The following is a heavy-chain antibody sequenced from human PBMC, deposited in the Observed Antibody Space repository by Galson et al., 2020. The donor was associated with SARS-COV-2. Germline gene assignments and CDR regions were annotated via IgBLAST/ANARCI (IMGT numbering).Heavy chain of an antibody. CDR1: GDSISRGGYF. Sequence: SQTLSLTCTVSGDSISRGGYFWSWIRQLPGRGLEWIGYISHIGSAYYNPSLRSRIIISADTSKKSFSLSLYSVTAADTAVYYCARAGGQGATFDLWGRGTLVPVSS. V-gene: IGHV4-31*03. CDR2: ISHIGSA. J-gene: IGHJ2*01. CDR3: ARAGGQGATFDL. D-gene: IGHD3-10*01.